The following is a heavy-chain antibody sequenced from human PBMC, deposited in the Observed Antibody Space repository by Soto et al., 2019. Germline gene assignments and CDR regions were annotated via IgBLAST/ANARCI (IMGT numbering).Heavy chain of an antibody. J-gene: IGHJ6*02. CDR2: IYYSGST. V-gene: IGHV4-61*01. D-gene: IGHD1-26*01. Sequence: SETLSLTCTVSGGSVSSGSYYWSWIRQPPGKGLEWIGYIYYSGSTNYNPSLKSRVTISVDTSKNQFSLKLSSVTAADTAVYYCARDAGVGYYYYGMDVWGQGTTVTVSS. CDR1: GGSVSSGSYY. CDR3: ARDAGVGYYYYGMDV.